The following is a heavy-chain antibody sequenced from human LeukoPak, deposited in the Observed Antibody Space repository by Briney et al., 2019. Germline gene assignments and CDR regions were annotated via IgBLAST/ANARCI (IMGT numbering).Heavy chain of an antibody. CDR3: ATENWGEGNYYYMDV. CDR1: GYTRTVLS. J-gene: IGHJ6*03. V-gene: IGHV1-24*01. CDR2: FDPEDGET. Sequence: ASVKVSCKVSGYTRTVLSIHWVRHGLGKGPERMGDFDPEDGETIYAQKFQGRVTMTEDTSTDTAYMELSSLRSEDTAVYYCATENWGEGNYYYMDVWGKGTTVTVSS. D-gene: IGHD7-27*01.